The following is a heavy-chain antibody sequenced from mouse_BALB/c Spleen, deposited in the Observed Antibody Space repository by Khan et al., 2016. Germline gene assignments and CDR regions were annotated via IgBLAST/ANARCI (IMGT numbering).Heavy chain of an antibody. Sequence: EVELVESGGGLVKPGGSLKLSCAASGFTFRNYAMSWVRQTPEKRLEWVASISTGDSTYYGDSVKGRFTIPRDNARNILYLQMSSLRSEDTAMFYCAREDYGNYGDYFDYWGQGTTLTVSS. J-gene: IGHJ2*01. V-gene: IGHV5-6-5*01. CDR3: AREDYGNYGDYFDY. CDR1: GFTFRNYA. CDR2: ISTGDST. D-gene: IGHD2-1*01.